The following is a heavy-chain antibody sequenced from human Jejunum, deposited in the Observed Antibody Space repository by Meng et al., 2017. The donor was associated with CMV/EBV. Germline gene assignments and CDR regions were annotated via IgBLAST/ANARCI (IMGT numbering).Heavy chain of an antibody. Sequence: DSVSSSYWPWIRQSSGKGLEWIGYIYYTVTSNYNPSLKSRATLSVDTSKNQISLRLTSVTAADTAVYYCARGRYCSSTSCFPFEHWGQGALVTVSS. CDR2: IYYTVTS. CDR1: DSVSSSY. J-gene: IGHJ4*02. D-gene: IGHD2-2*01. CDR3: ARGRYCSSTSCFPFEH. V-gene: IGHV4-59*02.